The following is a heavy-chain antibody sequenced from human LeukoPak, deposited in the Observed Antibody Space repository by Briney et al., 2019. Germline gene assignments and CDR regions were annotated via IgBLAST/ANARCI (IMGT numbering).Heavy chain of an antibody. J-gene: IGHJ4*02. Sequence: SETLSLTCTVSGGSISSSSYYWGWIRQPPGKGLEWIGSIYYSGSTYYNPSLKSRVTISVDTSKNQFSLKLSSVTAADTAVYYCARDSITMVRGAISLWGQGTLVTVSS. V-gene: IGHV4-39*07. D-gene: IGHD3-10*01. CDR1: GGSISSSSYY. CDR3: ARDSITMVRGAISL. CDR2: IYYSGST.